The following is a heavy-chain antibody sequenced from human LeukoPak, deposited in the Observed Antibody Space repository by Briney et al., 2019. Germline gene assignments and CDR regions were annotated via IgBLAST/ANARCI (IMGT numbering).Heavy chain of an antibody. Sequence: TSETLSLTCTVSGGSISSYYWSWIRQPPGKGLEWIGYIYYSGSTNYNPSLKSRVTISVDTSKNQFSLKLSSVTAADTAVYYCARRQKGAKVAFDIWGQGTMVTVSS. CDR2: IYYSGST. CDR1: GGSISSYY. D-gene: IGHD3-16*01. V-gene: IGHV4-59*08. J-gene: IGHJ3*02. CDR3: ARRQKGAKVAFDI.